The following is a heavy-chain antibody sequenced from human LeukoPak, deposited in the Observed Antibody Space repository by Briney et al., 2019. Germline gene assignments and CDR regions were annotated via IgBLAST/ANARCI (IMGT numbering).Heavy chain of an antibody. CDR2: ISGSGEST. J-gene: IGHJ4*02. CDR3: AKSYATSWYSFDY. Sequence: PGRSLRLSCAASGFTFSRFGMHWVRQAPGKGLEWVSAISGSGESTYYADSVKGRFTISRDNSKNTLNLQMNSLRAEDTAFYYCAKSYATSWYSFDYWGQGTLVTVSS. D-gene: IGHD2-2*01. CDR1: GFTFSRFG. V-gene: IGHV3-23*01.